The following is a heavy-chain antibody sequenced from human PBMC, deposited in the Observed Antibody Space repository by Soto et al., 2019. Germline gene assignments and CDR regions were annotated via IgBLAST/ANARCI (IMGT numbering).Heavy chain of an antibody. V-gene: IGHV1-46*01. Sequence: QVQLVQSGTEVKRPGASVKVSCKTSGYIFTKFYIYWVRQAPGQGLEWMGMINPSGGNTFFTQNFQGRITVTHDTSTSTVNMELNSLKSEDTAVYYCAIRDGYSNALGYWGQGTLVTVSS. D-gene: IGHD4-4*01. CDR3: AIRDGYSNALGY. CDR1: GYIFTKFY. CDR2: INPSGGNT. J-gene: IGHJ4*02.